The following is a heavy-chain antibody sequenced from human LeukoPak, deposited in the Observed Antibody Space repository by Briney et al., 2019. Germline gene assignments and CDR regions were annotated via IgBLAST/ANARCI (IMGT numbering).Heavy chain of an antibody. Sequence: PGRSLRLSCAASGFTFSSYGMHWVRQAPGKGREWVAVIWYDGSNKYYADSVKGRFTISRDNSKHTLYLQMNSLRAEDTAVYYCARGSIYYDSSGYYSFDAFDIWGQGTMVTVSS. D-gene: IGHD3-22*01. V-gene: IGHV3-33*01. J-gene: IGHJ3*02. CDR2: IWYDGSNK. CDR1: GFTFSSYG. CDR3: ARGSIYYDSSGYYSFDAFDI.